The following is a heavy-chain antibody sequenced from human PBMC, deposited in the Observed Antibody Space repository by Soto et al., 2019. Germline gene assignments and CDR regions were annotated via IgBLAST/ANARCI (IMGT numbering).Heavy chain of an antibody. Sequence: PGGSLRLSCAASGFTFSGSAMHWVRQASGKGLEWVGRIRSKANSYATAYAASVKGRFTISRDDSKNTAYLQMNSLKTEDTAVYYCTLAPLYSYGYRNWFDPWGQGTLVTVSS. CDR3: TLAPLYSYGYRNWFDP. V-gene: IGHV3-73*01. CDR2: IRSKANSYAT. CDR1: GFTFSGSA. D-gene: IGHD5-18*01. J-gene: IGHJ5*02.